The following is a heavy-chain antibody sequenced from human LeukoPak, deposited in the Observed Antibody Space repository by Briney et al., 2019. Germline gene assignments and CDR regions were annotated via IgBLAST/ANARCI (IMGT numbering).Heavy chain of an antibody. V-gene: IGHV3-23*01. Sequence: GGSLRLPCSASGFNFNYFAMSWIRQAPWKRLEWVSTIGDSGSGGSYADSVRGRFTISRDNSKNMVYLQMRSLRVDDSAVYYCSRIKYGGKSGYHFDYWGQGTLVTVSS. CDR1: GFNFNYFA. CDR3: SRIKYGGKSGYHFDY. CDR2: IGDSGSGG. D-gene: IGHD4/OR15-4a*01. J-gene: IGHJ4*02.